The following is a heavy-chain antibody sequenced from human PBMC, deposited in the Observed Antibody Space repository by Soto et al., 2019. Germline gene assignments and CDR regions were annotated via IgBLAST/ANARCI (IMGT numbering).Heavy chain of an antibody. J-gene: IGHJ4*02. Sequence: QVQLVESGGGVVQPGRSLRLSCAASGFTFSSYAMHWVRQAPGKGLEWVAVISYDGSNKYYADSVKGRFTISRDNSKNTLYLQMNSLRAEDTAVYYCARDHGGGNSYSFDYWGQGTLVTVSS. CDR3: ARDHGGGNSYSFDY. CDR2: ISYDGSNK. V-gene: IGHV3-30-3*01. CDR1: GFTFSSYA. D-gene: IGHD2-15*01.